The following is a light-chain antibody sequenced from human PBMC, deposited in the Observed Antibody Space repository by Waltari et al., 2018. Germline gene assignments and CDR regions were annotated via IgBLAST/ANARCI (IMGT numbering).Light chain of an antibody. CDR2: KAS. J-gene: IGKJ1*01. Sequence: DIQMTQSPSTLSASVRVRVTITCRASQSISSWLAWYQQKPGKAPKVLLYKASSLESGVPSRFSGSGSVTEFTLTISSLQPDDFATYYCQQYNSYSTFGQGTKVEIK. CDR1: QSISSW. CDR3: QQYNSYST. V-gene: IGKV1-5*03.